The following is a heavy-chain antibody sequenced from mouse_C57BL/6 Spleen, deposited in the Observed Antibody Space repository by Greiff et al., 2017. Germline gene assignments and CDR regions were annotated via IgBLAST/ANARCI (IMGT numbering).Heavy chain of an antibody. J-gene: IGHJ2*01. CDR1: GYTFTSYW. Sequence: QVQLQQPGAELVKPGASVKLSCKASGYTFTSYWMHWVKQRPGRGLEWIGRIDPNSGGTKYNEKFKSKATLTVDKPSSTAYMQLSSLTSEDSAVYDCAREGVLTTVVATGFDYWGQGTTLTVSS. D-gene: IGHD1-1*01. CDR2: IDPNSGGT. V-gene: IGHV1-72*01. CDR3: AREGVLTTVVATGFDY.